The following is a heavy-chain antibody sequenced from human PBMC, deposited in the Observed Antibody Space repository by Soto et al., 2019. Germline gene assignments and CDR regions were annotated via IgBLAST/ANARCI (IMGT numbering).Heavy chain of an antibody. D-gene: IGHD2-2*02. CDR1: GFTFNNYA. V-gene: IGHV3-23*01. CDR3: AKDRNYTRDQFHN. Sequence: PGGSLRLSCAASGFTFNNYAMSWVRQAPGKGLEWVSAISANGQGIYYADSVKGRFIISRDSSKNTVFLHMDSLTAEDTAVYYCAKDRNYTRDQFHNWGQGTLVTVS. CDR2: ISANGQGI. J-gene: IGHJ4*02.